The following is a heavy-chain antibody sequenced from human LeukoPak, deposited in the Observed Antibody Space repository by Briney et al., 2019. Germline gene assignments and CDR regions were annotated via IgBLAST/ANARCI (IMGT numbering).Heavy chain of an antibody. CDR1: GFTFSSYA. Sequence: GGSLRLSCAASGFTFSSYAMNWVRQAPGKGLEWVSAISGSGGSTYYSVKGRFTISRDNAKNSLYLQMNSLRAEDTAVYYCASTPREGSGNFYYMDVWGKGTTVTVSS. CDR3: ASTPREGSGNFYYMDV. D-gene: IGHD3-10*01. J-gene: IGHJ6*03. CDR2: ISGSGGST. V-gene: IGHV3-23*01.